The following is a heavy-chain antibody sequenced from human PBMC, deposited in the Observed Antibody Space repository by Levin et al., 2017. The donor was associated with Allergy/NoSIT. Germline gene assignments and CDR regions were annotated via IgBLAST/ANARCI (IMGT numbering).Heavy chain of an antibody. D-gene: IGHD2-2*01. CDR3: ARDRQEDIVVVPAAQEFDY. Sequence: GESLKISCAASGFTFSSYSMNWVRQAPGKGLEWVSSISSSSSYIYYADSVKGRFTISRDNAKNSLYLQMNSLRAEDTAVYYCARDRQEDIVVVPAAQEFDYWGQGTLVTVSS. J-gene: IGHJ4*02. CDR1: GFTFSSYS. CDR2: ISSSSSYI. V-gene: IGHV3-21*01.